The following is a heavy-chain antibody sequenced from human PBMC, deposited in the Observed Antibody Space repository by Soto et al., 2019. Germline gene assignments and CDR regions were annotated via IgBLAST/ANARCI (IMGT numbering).Heavy chain of an antibody. V-gene: IGHV1-69*13. Sequence: SVKVSCKASGGTFSSYAISWVRQAPGQGLEWMGGIIPIFGTANYAQKFQGRATITADESTSTAYMELSSLRSEDTAVYYCARRKERSGPHYFDYWGQGSQVTVS. CDR1: GGTFSSYA. J-gene: IGHJ4*02. D-gene: IGHD6-25*01. CDR3: ARRKERSGPHYFDY. CDR2: IIPIFGTA.